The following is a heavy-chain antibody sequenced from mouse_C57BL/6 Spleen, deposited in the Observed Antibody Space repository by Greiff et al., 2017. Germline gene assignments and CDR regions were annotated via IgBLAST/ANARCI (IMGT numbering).Heavy chain of an antibody. CDR1: GYAFSSSW. CDR2: IYPGDGDT. V-gene: IGHV1-82*01. J-gene: IGHJ2*01. Sequence: QVQLQQSGPELVKPGASVKISCKASGYAFSSSWMNWVKQRPGKGLEWIGRIYPGDGDTNYNGKFKGKATLTADKSSSTAYMQLSSLTSEDSAVYFCARPVVADFDYGGQGTTLTVSS. D-gene: IGHD1-1*01. CDR3: ARPVVADFDY.